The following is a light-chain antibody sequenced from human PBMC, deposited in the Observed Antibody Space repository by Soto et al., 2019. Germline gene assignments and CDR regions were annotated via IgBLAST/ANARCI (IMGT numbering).Light chain of an antibody. V-gene: IGKV1-39*01. CDR3: QHYDNLPPT. CDR1: QSISSY. J-gene: IGKJ4*01. Sequence: DIQMTQSPSSLSASVGDRVTITCRASQSISSYLNWYQHKPGKAPKLLIYAASSLQSGVPSRFSGSGSGTDFTFTISSLQPEDVATYYCQHYDNLPPTFGGGTKVDIK. CDR2: AAS.